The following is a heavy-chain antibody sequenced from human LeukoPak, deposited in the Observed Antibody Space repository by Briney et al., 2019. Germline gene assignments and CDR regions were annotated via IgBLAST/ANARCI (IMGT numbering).Heavy chain of an antibody. J-gene: IGHJ5*02. CDR2: IYYIGRT. Sequence: SETLSLTCTVSGGSISSTSYYCGWIRQPPGKGLEWFGSIYYIGRTYYNQSLKSRVTISVDTFKSQFSMKLRSVTAADTAVYYCAKHGGYNSSGYWFDPWGQGTLVTVSS. D-gene: IGHD3-22*01. CDR3: AKHGGYNSSGYWFDP. CDR1: GGSISSTSYY. V-gene: IGHV4-39*01.